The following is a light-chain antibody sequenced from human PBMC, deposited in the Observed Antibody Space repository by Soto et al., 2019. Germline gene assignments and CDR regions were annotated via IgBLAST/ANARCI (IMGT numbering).Light chain of an antibody. CDR1: QSISNW. Sequence: DIQMTQSPSTLSASVGDRVTITCRASQSISNWLAWYQQKPGKAPKFLIYDASSLESGVPSRFSGSGSGTEFTLTISSLQPDDFATYYCQQYKSYPWTFGQGTKVEIK. CDR3: QQYKSYPWT. J-gene: IGKJ1*01. V-gene: IGKV1-5*01. CDR2: DAS.